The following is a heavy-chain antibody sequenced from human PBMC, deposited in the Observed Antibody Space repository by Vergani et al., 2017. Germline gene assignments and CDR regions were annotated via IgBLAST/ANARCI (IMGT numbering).Heavy chain of an antibody. D-gene: IGHD1-26*01. CDR1: GFTFSSYA. CDR2: ISYDGSNK. Sequence: QVQLVESGGGVVQPGRSLRLSCAASGFTFSSYAMHWVRQAPGKGLEGVAVISYDGSNKYYADSVKGRFTISRDNSKNTLYLQMNSLRAEDTAVYYCTRDRNDGGSYSGLFDYWGQGTLVTVSS. J-gene: IGHJ4*02. V-gene: IGHV3-30-3*01. CDR3: TRDRNDGGSYSGLFDY.